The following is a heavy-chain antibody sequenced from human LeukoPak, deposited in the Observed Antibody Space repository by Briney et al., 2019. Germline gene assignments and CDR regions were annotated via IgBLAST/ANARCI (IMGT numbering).Heavy chain of an antibody. CDR2: ISSTSSYI. CDR1: GFTFSSYT. J-gene: IGHJ2*01. Sequence: GGSLGLSCAASGFTFSSYTMNWVRQAPGKGLEWVSSISSTSSYIYYADSVKGRFTISRDNAKNSLYLQMNSLRAEDTAVYYCATAVNWYFDLWGRGTLVTVTS. V-gene: IGHV3-21*01. CDR3: ATAVNWYFDL.